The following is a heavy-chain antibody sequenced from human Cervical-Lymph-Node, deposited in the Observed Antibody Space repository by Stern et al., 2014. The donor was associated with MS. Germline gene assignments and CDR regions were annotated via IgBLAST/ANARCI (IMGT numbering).Heavy chain of an antibody. CDR3: ARHVQGFDY. V-gene: IGHV5-51*04. Sequence: VQLGQSGAEVKKPGESLKISCKLSGYSFTIYYIAWVRQMPGKGLEWMGVIYPYDSDTTYSPSFQGQVTISADKPITTAYLQWSSLRASDTAMYYCARHVQGFDYWGQGTLVTVSS. J-gene: IGHJ4*02. CDR2: IYPYDSDT. CDR1: GYSFTIYY.